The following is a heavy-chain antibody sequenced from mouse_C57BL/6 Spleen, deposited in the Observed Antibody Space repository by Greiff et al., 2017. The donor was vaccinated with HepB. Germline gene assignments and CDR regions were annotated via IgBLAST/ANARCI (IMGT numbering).Heavy chain of an antibody. J-gene: IGHJ3*01. Sequence: VQPQQSGAELVRSGASVKLSCTVSGFNIKDYYMHWVKQRPEQGLEWIGWTDPENGDTEYASKFQGKAIITADTSSNTAYLQLSSLTSEDNAVYYCSTPTMVTTRFAYWGQGTLLTVSA. CDR3: STPTMVTTRFAY. V-gene: IGHV14-4*01. CDR2: TDPENGDT. CDR1: GFNIKDYY. D-gene: IGHD2-10*01.